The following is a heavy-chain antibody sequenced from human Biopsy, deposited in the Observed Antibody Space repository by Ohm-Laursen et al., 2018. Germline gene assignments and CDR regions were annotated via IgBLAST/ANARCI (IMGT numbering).Heavy chain of an antibody. CDR3: ARVGVGAPSIDYFDS. J-gene: IGHJ4*02. CDR1: GGSIYNFF. D-gene: IGHD1-26*01. Sequence: SVTLSLTCTVSGGSIYNFFWSWIRQPPGKGLEWIGYIYYSGSTNYNPSLKSRVTISVDRSKNHFSLELSSVTAADTAVYYCARVGVGAPSIDYFDSWGQGSLVTVSS. V-gene: IGHV4-59*01. CDR2: IYYSGST.